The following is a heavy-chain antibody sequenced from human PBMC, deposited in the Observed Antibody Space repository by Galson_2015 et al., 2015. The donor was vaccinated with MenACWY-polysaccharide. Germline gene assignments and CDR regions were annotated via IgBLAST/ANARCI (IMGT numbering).Heavy chain of an antibody. V-gene: IGHV3-7*01. J-gene: IGHJ4*02. CDR1: RFTFSTYW. D-gene: IGHD2-21*01. CDR2: INPDGSDK. CDR3: GRHFDWAFDY. Sequence: SLRLSCAASRFTFSTYWMTWVRQAPGKGLEWVANINPDGSDKYYVDSVKGRFIISRDNAKNSVYLQMNGLRVEDTAMYYCGRHFDWAFDYRGQGALVTVSS.